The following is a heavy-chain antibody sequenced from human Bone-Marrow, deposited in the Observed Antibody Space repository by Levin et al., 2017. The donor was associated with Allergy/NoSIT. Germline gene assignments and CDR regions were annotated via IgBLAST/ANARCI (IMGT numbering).Heavy chain of an antibody. CDR2: MSYDENNK. Sequence: SCAASGFTFNSYAMHWLRQAPGKGLELVALMSYDENNKYYADSVQGRFTISRDNSKNTLYLLMDSLRPEDTAVYFCARGGPTVTSWAYYFDLWGRGTLVTVSS. CDR1: GFTFNSYA. D-gene: IGHD4-17*01. CDR3: ARGGPTVTSWAYYFDL. J-gene: IGHJ2*01. V-gene: IGHV3-30-3*01.